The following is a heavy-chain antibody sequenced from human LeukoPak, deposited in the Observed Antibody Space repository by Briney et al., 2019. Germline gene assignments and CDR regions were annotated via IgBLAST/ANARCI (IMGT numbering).Heavy chain of an antibody. D-gene: IGHD6-6*01. CDR1: NGSISSSNW. Sequence: SETLSLTCVVCNGSISSSNWWSWVRQPPGKGLEWIGEINLSGSTNYNPSLKSRVIISLDKSNNQFSLKLSSVTAADTAVYYCARSSLAAPPDYWGQGTLVTVSS. CDR2: INLSGST. V-gene: IGHV4-4*02. J-gene: IGHJ4*02. CDR3: ARSSLAAPPDY.